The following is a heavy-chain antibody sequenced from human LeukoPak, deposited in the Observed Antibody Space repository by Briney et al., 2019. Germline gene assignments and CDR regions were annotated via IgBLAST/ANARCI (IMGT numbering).Heavy chain of an antibody. V-gene: IGHV3-23*01. J-gene: IGHJ4*02. D-gene: IGHD5-18*01. Sequence: GGSLRLSCAASGFTFSSYAMSWVRQAPGKGLEWVSGISGSGGSAYYADSVKGRFTISRDNSKSTLYLQMNSLRAEDTAVYYCAKGSGVQLWLLPCDYWGQGTLVTVSS. CDR2: ISGSGGSA. CDR3: AKGSGVQLWLLPCDY. CDR1: GFTFSSYA.